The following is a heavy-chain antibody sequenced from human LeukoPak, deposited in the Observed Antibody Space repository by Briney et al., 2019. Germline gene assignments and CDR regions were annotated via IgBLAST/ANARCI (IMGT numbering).Heavy chain of an antibody. CDR2: IKQDGSEK. CDR3: ASGHTTYFFQD. J-gene: IGHJ4*02. Sequence: GGSLRLSCAASGFTFSSHWMSWVRQAPGKGLEWVANIKQDGSEKFYVDSVKGRFTISRDNAKNSLYLQMNSLRAEDTAVYYCASGHTTYFFQDWGQGTLVSVSS. D-gene: IGHD3-9*01. V-gene: IGHV3-7*01. CDR1: GFTFSSHW.